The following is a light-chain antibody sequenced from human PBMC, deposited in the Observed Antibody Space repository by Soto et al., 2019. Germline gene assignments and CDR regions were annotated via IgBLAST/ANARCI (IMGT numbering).Light chain of an antibody. J-gene: IGKJ5*01. V-gene: IGKV3-15*01. CDR1: QSVAKD. CDR2: DAS. Sequence: EIVMTQSPATLSVSPGERVTLSCRASQSVAKDLAWYQHKPGQAPRLLIHDASTRATGIPARFSGVGSGTEFTLTISSLQSEDFAVYYCQQYNKWPQTFGQGTRLEI. CDR3: QQYNKWPQT.